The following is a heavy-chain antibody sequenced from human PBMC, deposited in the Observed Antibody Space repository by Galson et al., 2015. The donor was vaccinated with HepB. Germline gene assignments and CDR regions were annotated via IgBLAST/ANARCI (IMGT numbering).Heavy chain of an antibody. V-gene: IGHV1-46*04. CDR3: ARVAAGQDSSGRYSYFDY. Sequence: SVKVSCKASGYTFSNYYIHWVRQAPGQGLEWMGIINPSGGSTNYAQKLQGRVTMTGDTSTSTVYMELSSLRSEDTAIYYCARVAAGQDSSGRYSYFDYWGQGTLVTVSS. D-gene: IGHD6-19*01. J-gene: IGHJ4*02. CDR1: GYTFSNYY. CDR2: INPSGGST.